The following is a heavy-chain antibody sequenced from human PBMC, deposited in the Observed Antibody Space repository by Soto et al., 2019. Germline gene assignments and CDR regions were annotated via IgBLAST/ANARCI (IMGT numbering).Heavy chain of an antibody. CDR1: GFTFSNAW. D-gene: IGHD2-21*02. Sequence: GGSLRLSCAASGFTFSNAWMSWVRQAPGKGLEWVGRIKSKTDGGTTDYAAPVKGRFTISRDNSKNTLYLQMNSLRAEDTAVYYCAKDPAVVTSDAFDIWGQGTMVTVSS. J-gene: IGHJ3*02. CDR2: IKSKTDGGTT. CDR3: AKDPAVVTSDAFDI. V-gene: IGHV3-15*01.